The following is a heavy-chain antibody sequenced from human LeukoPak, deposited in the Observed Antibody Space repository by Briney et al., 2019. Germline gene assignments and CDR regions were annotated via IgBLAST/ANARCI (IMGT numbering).Heavy chain of an antibody. CDR2: ICSSGSA. CDR1: GGSISNRNYH. J-gene: IGHJ3*02. Sequence: PSETLSLTCTVSGGSISNRNYHWGWIRQPPGKGLEWIGSICSSGSAYYNPSLKSRVTISVDTSKNQFSLKLSSVTAADTAVYYCARARGGYNWNYPPVVRAFDIWGQGTMVTVSS. D-gene: IGHD1-7*01. CDR3: ARARGGYNWNYPPVVRAFDI. V-gene: IGHV4-39*07.